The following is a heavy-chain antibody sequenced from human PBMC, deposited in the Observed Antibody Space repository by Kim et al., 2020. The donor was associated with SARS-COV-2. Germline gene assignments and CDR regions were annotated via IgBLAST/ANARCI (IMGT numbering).Heavy chain of an antibody. Sequence: GGSLRLSCVASGFTFSNHWMYWVRQAPGKGLVWVSRINSDGSSTNYADSVKGRFTISRDNAKNTVYLQMNSLRAEDTALYYCTTRWRLGEDREDYWGQGTLVTVSS. J-gene: IGHJ4*02. CDR1: GFTFSNHW. CDR2: INSDGSST. V-gene: IGHV3-74*01. CDR3: TTRWRLGEDREDY. D-gene: IGHD3-16*01.